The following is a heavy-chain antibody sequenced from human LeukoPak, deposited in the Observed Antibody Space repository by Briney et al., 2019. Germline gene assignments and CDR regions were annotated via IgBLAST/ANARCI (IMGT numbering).Heavy chain of an antibody. CDR2: IYYGGTT. V-gene: IGHV4-39*01. Sequence: SETLSLTCTVSGGSITSSGSYWGWIRQPPGEGLEWIGNIYYGGTTYYNPSLKSRATISVDTSKNQVSLRLSSVTATDTAVYYCATPDGALSYYYDSSGPQGGAFDIWGQGTMVTVSS. D-gene: IGHD3-22*01. CDR3: ATPDGALSYYYDSSGPQGGAFDI. J-gene: IGHJ3*02. CDR1: GGSITSSGSY.